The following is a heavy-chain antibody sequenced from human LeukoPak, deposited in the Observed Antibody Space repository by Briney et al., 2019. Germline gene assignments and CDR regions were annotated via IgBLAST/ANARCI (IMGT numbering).Heavy chain of an antibody. V-gene: IGHV3-30*02. CDR2: IRYDGSNK. CDR1: GFTFSSYG. D-gene: IGHD3-22*01. CDR3: AKDPTHYRVWDYYETIGLSY. Sequence: GGSLTLSCAASGFTFSSYGMHWVRQAPGKGLEWVAFIRYDGSNKYYADSVKGRFTISRDNSKNTLNLQMNSLRAEDTAVYYCAKDPTHYRVWDYYETIGLSYWGQGTLVTVSS. J-gene: IGHJ4*02.